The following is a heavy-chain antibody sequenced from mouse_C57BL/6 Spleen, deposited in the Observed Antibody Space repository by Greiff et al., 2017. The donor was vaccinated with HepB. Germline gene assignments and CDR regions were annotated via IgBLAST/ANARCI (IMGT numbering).Heavy chain of an antibody. V-gene: IGHV1-69*01. CDR1: GYTFTSYW. J-gene: IGHJ3*01. CDR3: ARSLYDYDRFAY. CDR2: IDPSDSYT. D-gene: IGHD2-4*01. Sequence: QVQLKQPGAELVMPGASVKLSCKASGYTFTSYWMHWVKQRPGQGLEWIGEIDPSDSYTNYNQKFKGKSTLTVDKSSSTAYMQLSSLTSEDSAVYYCARSLYDYDRFAYWGQGTLVTVSA.